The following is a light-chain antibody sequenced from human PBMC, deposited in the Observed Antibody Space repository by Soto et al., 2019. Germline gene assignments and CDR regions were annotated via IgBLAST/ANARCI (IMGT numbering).Light chain of an antibody. V-gene: IGLV1-47*02. CDR2: SDD. J-gene: IGLJ1*01. Sequence: QSVLTQSPSASGTPGQRVTISCYGSSSKIGSYPVYWHQQLPGTAPKLLINSDDQRPSGVPDRFSASKSGTSASLAISGLRSEDEADYYCAAWDASLSGHVFGVGINVTGL. CDR3: AAWDASLSGHV. CDR1: SSKIGSYP.